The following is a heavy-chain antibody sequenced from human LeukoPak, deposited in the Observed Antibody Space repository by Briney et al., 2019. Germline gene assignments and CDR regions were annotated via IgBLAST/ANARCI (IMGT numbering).Heavy chain of an antibody. CDR2: IDHSGST. V-gene: IGHV4-38-2*02. D-gene: IGHD6-19*01. Sequence: PSETLSLTCSVSGYSISSGYYWGWIRQPPGKGLEWIGSIDHSGSTYYNPSLKSRVTISVVTSKNQFSLKLRSVTAADTAVYYCARGHSSGWYYYYYMDVWGKGTTVTVSS. CDR1: GYSISSGYY. CDR3: ARGHSSGWYYYYYMDV. J-gene: IGHJ6*03.